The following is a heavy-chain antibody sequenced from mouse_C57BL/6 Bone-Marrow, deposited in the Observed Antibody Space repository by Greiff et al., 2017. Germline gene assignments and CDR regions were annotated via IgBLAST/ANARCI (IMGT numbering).Heavy chain of an antibody. D-gene: IGHD1-1*01. CDR2: ISYDGSN. Sequence: EVKLQESGPGLVKPSQSLSLTCSVTGYSITSGYYWNWIRQFPGNKLEWMGYISYDGSNNYNPSLKNRISITRDTSKNQFFLQLNSVTTEDTATYYCARDPAYYYGSSYYAMDYWGQGTSVTVSS. CDR1: GYSITSGYY. V-gene: IGHV3-6*01. J-gene: IGHJ4*01. CDR3: ARDPAYYYGSSYYAMDY.